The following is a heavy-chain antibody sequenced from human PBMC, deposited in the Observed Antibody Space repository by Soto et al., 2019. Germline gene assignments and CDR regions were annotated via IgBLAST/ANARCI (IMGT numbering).Heavy chain of an antibody. Sequence: GASVKVSCKASGYTFTSYGISWVRQAPGQGLEWMGWISAYNGNTNSGQKLQGRLTMTTDTSTSTAYMELRSLRSDDTAVYYWARERDDSSWSSVEYFQHWGQGTLVTVSS. J-gene: IGHJ1*01. V-gene: IGHV1-18*01. CDR3: ARERDDSSWSSVEYFQH. CDR2: ISAYNGNT. CDR1: GYTFTSYG. D-gene: IGHD6-13*01.